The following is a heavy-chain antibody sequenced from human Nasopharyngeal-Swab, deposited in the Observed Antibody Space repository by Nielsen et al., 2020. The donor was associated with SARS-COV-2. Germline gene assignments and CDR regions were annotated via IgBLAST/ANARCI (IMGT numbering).Heavy chain of an antibody. CDR3: AREEAWSKTFDR. CDR1: GITLSNSW. CDR2: INTDARDT. Sequence: GGSLRLSCVASGITLSNSWMHWVRQGPGKGLVWVSRINTDARDTTCADSVKGRFTISRDNAKNTLYLQMDSLRVEDTAVYYCAREEAWSKTFDRWGQGTLVTVAS. V-gene: IGHV3-74*01. D-gene: IGHD2-15*01. J-gene: IGHJ5*02.